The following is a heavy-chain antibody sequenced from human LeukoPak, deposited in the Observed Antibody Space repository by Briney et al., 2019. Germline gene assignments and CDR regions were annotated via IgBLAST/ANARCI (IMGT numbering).Heavy chain of an antibody. CDR2: IYHSGST. D-gene: IGHD3-22*01. V-gene: IGHV4-38-2*01. CDR3: ARLTRGMIVVVMIRIDY. CDR1: GYSISSGYY. J-gene: IGHJ4*02. Sequence: SETLSLTCAVSGYSISSGYYWGWIRQPPGKGLEWIGSIYHSGSTYYNPSLKSRVTISVDTSKNQFSLKLSSVTAADTAVYYCARLTRGMIVVVMIRIDYWGQGTLVTVSS.